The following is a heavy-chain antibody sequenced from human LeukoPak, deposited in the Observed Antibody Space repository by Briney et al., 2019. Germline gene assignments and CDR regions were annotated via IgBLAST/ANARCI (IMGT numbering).Heavy chain of an antibody. V-gene: IGHV1-18*01. Sequence: GASVKVSCKASGYTFTSYGISWVRQAPGQGLEWMGWISAYNGNTNYAQKLQGRVTMTRDKSISTAYMDLSRLTSDDTAMYFCARLRVRKLDYWGQGTLLAVSS. CDR3: ARLRVRKLDY. CDR2: ISAYNGNT. D-gene: IGHD1-14*01. CDR1: GYTFTSYG. J-gene: IGHJ4*02.